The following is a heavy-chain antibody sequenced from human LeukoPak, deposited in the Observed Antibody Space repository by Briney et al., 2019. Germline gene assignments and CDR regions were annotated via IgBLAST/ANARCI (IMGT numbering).Heavy chain of an antibody. J-gene: IGHJ4*02. CDR1: EYTFTGYY. V-gene: IGHV1-2*02. CDR3: ARSSSWTNFDY. Sequence: ASVKVSCKASEYTFTGYYWHWVRQAPGQGLEWMGWINPNSGGTNYAQKFQGRITMTRDTSISTAYMELSSLRSDDTAVYYCARSSSWTNFDYWGQGTLVTVSS. CDR2: INPNSGGT. D-gene: IGHD6-13*01.